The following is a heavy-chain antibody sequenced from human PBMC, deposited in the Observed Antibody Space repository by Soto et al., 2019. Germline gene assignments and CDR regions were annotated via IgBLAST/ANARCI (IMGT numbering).Heavy chain of an antibody. CDR1: EFTFTSSA. V-gene: IGHV1-58*01. D-gene: IGHD6-6*01. J-gene: IGHJ3*02. CDR2: IGVGNGNT. CDR3: AADRLDAFDI. Sequence: GASVKVSCKASEFTFTSSAVQWVRQARGQRLEWIGWIGVGNGNTKYAQKFQERVTITRDMSTRTIYMELSSLTFEDTALYYCAADRLDAFDIWGQGTMVTASS.